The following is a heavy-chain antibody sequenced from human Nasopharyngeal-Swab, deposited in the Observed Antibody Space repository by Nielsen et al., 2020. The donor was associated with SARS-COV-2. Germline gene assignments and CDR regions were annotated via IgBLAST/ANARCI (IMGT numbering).Heavy chain of an antibody. CDR2: ISTSGSTI. Sequence: GESLKISCAASGFTFSDYYMSWIRQAPGKGLEWVSYISTSGSTIYYADSVKGRFTISRDNAKNPLYLQMNSLRAEDTAVYFCARDRPQYCTNGVCFFSNYYSYYMDVWGKGTTVTVSS. CDR1: GFTFSDYY. CDR3: ARDRPQYCTNGVCFFSNYYSYYMDV. D-gene: IGHD2-8*01. J-gene: IGHJ6*03. V-gene: IGHV3-11*04.